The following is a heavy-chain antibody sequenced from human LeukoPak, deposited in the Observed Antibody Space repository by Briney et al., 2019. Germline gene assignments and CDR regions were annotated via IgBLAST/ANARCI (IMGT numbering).Heavy chain of an antibody. CDR2: IYYSGST. D-gene: IGHD3-10*01. J-gene: IGHJ4*02. V-gene: IGHV4-59*12. Sequence: PSETLSLTCTVSGGSISSYYWSWIRQPPGKGLEWIGYIYYSGSTNYNPSLKSRVTISVDTSKNQFSPKLSSVTAADTAVYYCARGRGPRIFYGSGSYYPLDYWGQGTLVTVSS. CDR1: GGSISSYY. CDR3: ARGRGPRIFYGSGSYYPLDY.